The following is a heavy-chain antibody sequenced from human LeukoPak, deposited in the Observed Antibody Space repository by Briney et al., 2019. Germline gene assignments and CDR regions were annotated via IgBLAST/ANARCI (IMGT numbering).Heavy chain of an antibody. J-gene: IGHJ4*02. CDR2: IYHNGNS. CDR1: GDSFNEYY. Sequence: PSETLSLTCSVFGDSFNEYYWNWVRQPPGKGQQWIGYIYHNGNSNYNPSLKGRLTISVDTAKNQFSLKLTSVTAADTAVYYCARDGGLQSHFDYWGQGALVTVSS. CDR3: ARDGGLQSHFDY. D-gene: IGHD5-24*01. V-gene: IGHV4-59*01.